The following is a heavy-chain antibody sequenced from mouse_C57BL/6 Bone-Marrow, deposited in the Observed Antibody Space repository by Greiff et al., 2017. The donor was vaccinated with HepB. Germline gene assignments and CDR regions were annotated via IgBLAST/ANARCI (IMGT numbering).Heavy chain of an antibody. CDR3: ARYDGYLYWYFDV. V-gene: IGHV3-6*01. J-gene: IGHJ1*03. CDR2: ISYDGSN. CDR1: GYSITSGYY. Sequence: ESGPGLVKPSQSLSLTCSVTGYSITSGYYWNWIRQFPGNKLEWMGYISYDGSNNYNPSLKNRISITRDTSKNQFYLKLNSVTTEDTATYYCARYDGYLYWYFDVWGTGTTVTVSS. D-gene: IGHD2-3*01.